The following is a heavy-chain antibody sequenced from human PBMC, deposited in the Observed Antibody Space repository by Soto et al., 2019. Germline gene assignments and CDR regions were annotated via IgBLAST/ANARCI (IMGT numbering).Heavy chain of an antibody. CDR1: GGSIRNSDYY. J-gene: IGHJ6*02. Sequence: PSETLSLTCTVSGGSIRNSDYYWNWIRQHPGKGLEWIGNINYSGSTYHNPSLQSRVSISGDTSKNQFSLKLSSVTAADTAVYYCAKANYYYGMDVWGQGTMVTVSS. V-gene: IGHV4-31*03. CDR2: INYSGST. D-gene: IGHD2-8*01. CDR3: AKANYYYGMDV.